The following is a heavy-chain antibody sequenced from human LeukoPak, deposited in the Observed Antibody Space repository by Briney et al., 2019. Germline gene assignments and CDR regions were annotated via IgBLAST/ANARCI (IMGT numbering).Heavy chain of an antibody. D-gene: IGHD3-22*01. J-gene: IGHJ4*02. V-gene: IGHV3-23*01. CDR3: EKSLSYFDSSGSDS. Sequence: GGSLRLSCAASGFTFDNYAMSWVRQAPGKGLEWVSAISGSGGTPYYADSVKGRFTISRDNSKNTVYLHMNSLRAEDTALYYCEKSLSYFDSSGSDSWGQGTQVTVSS. CDR2: ISGSGGTP. CDR1: GFTFDNYA.